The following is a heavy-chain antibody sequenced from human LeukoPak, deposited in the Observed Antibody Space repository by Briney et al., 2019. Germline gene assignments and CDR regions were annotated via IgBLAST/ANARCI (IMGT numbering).Heavy chain of an antibody. CDR3: ARGKWLRSSFDY. CDR2: INHSGTT. D-gene: IGHD5-12*01. CDR1: GGSFSGYY. V-gene: IGHV4-34*01. Sequence: SETLSLTCAVYGGSFSGYYWSWIRQPPGKGLEWIGEINHSGTTKYNPSLKSRVTISADTSKNQFSLKLSSVTAADTAVYYCARGKWLRSSFDYWGQGTLVTASS. J-gene: IGHJ4*02.